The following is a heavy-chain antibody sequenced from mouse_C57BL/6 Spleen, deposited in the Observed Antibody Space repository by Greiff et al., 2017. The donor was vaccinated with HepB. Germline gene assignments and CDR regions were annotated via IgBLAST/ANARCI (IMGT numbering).Heavy chain of an antibody. J-gene: IGHJ3*01. V-gene: IGHV2-9-1*01. CDR2: IWTGGGT. D-gene: IGHD2-5*01. Sequence: VHLVESGPGLVAPSQSLSITCTVSGFSLTSYAISWVRQPPGKGLEWLGVIWTGGGTNYNSALKSRLSISKDNSKSQVFLKMNSLQTDDTARYYCARNSYYSNYDWFAYWGQGTLVTVSA. CDR1: GFSLTSYA. CDR3: ARNSYYSNYDWFAY.